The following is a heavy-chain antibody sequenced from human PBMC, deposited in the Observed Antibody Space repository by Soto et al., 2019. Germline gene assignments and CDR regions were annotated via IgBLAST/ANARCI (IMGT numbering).Heavy chain of an antibody. J-gene: IGHJ5*02. D-gene: IGHD6-19*01. CDR1: GFTFSSYG. CDR3: AKDRDKSSGWREEGWFDP. V-gene: IGHV3-30*18. CDR2: ISYDGSNK. Sequence: QVQLVESGGGVVQPGRSLRLSCAASGFTFSSYGMHWVRQAPGKGLEWVAVISYDGSNKYYADSVKGRFTISRDNSKNTLYLQMTSRRDEDTAGYYCAKDRDKSSGWREEGWFDPWGQGTLVTVSS.